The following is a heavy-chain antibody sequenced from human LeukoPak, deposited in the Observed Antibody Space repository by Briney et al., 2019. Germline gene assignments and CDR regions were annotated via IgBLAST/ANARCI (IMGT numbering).Heavy chain of an antibody. J-gene: IGHJ4*02. CDR2: IKQDGSEK. D-gene: IGHD1-1*01. CDR1: GFTFSSYW. V-gene: IGHV3-7*01. CDR3: ARWNLGSDY. Sequence: GGSLRLSCAASGFTFSSYWMSWVRQAPGKGLEWVANIKQDGSEKYYVDSVKGRFTISGDNTKNSLYLQMNSLRAEDTGVYYCARWNLGSDYWGQGTLVTVSS.